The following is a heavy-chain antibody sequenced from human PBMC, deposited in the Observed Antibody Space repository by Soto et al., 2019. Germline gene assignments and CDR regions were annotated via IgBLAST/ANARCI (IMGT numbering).Heavy chain of an antibody. Sequence: SETLSLTCTVYGGSISSSSYYWGWIRQPPGKGLEWIGSIYYSGSTYYNPSLKSRVTISVDTSKNQFSLKLSSVTAADTAVYYCARDRGVLRFLEWSTPPHYYYYGMDVWGQGTTVTVSS. J-gene: IGHJ6*02. V-gene: IGHV4-39*02. CDR1: GGSISSSSYY. CDR2: IYYSGST. CDR3: ARDRGVLRFLEWSTPPHYYYYGMDV. D-gene: IGHD3-3*01.